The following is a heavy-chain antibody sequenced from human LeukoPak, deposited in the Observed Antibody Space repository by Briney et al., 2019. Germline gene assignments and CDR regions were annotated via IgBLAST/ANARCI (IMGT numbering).Heavy chain of an antibody. CDR2: ISSSSSYI. CDR1: GFTFSSYA. D-gene: IGHD6-19*01. CDR3: ARDLIAVAGEDY. J-gene: IGHJ4*02. Sequence: PGGSLRLSCAASGFTFSSYAMSWVRQAPGKGLEWVSSISSSSSYIYYADSVKGRFTISRDNAKNSLYLQMNSLRAEDTAVYYCARDLIAVAGEDYWGQGTLVTVSS. V-gene: IGHV3-21*01.